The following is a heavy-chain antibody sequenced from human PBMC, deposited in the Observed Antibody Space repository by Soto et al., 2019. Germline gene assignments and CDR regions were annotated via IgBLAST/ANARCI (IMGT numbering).Heavy chain of an antibody. CDR3: ATSLRVAGRGYSGYNAQ. V-gene: IGHV4-59*12. D-gene: IGHD5-12*01. Sequence: WTWLRQPPGKGLEWIGYVFHSGTTSINPSLKSRVTASVDRSKNQLSLQLTSVAAADTAVYYCATSLRVAGRGYSGYNAQWGQGTLVTVSS. CDR2: VFHSGTT. J-gene: IGHJ4*02.